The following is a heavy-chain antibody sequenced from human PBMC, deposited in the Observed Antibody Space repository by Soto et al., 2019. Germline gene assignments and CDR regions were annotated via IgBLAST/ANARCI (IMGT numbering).Heavy chain of an antibody. D-gene: IGHD1-26*01. CDR2: ISSSSSTI. CDR3: ARDPGDFDAFDI. J-gene: IGHJ3*02. CDR1: GFTFSSYS. Sequence: GGSLRLSCAASGFTFSSYSMNWVRQAPGKGLEWVSYISSSSSTIYYADSVKGRFTISRDNAKNTLYLQMNSLRAEDTAVYYCARDPGDFDAFDIWGQETMVTVSS. V-gene: IGHV3-48*01.